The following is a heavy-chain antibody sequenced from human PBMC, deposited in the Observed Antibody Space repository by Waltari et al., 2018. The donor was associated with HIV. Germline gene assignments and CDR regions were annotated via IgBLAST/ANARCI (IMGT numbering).Heavy chain of an antibody. J-gene: IGHJ4*02. Sequence: ELQLVESGGGLVQPGGSLRLSCAASVFTFSSYEMNWVRQAPGKGLEWVSYISSSGSTIYYADSVKGRFTISRDNAKNSLYLQMNSLRAEDTAVYYCARDWGSGSYRWGQGTLVTVSS. CDR2: ISSSGSTI. CDR3: ARDWGSGSYR. V-gene: IGHV3-48*03. CDR1: VFTFSSYE. D-gene: IGHD3-10*01.